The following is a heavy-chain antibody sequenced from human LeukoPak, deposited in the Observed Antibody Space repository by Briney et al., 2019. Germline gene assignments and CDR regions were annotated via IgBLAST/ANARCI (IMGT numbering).Heavy chain of an antibody. J-gene: IGHJ4*02. D-gene: IGHD3-10*01. V-gene: IGHV4-59*08. CDR2: IYYSGST. Sequence: SETLSLTFTVSGGSISSYYWSWIRQPPGKGLEWIGYIYYSGSTNYNPSLKSRVTISVDTSKNQFSLKLSSVTAADTAVYYCATAAMVRGVKDGDGLGFDYWGQGTLVTVSS. CDR3: ATAAMVRGVKDGDGLGFDY. CDR1: GGSISSYY.